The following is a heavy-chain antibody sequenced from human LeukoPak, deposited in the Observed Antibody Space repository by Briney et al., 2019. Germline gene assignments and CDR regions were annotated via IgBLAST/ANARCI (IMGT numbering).Heavy chain of an antibody. V-gene: IGHV1-2*02. CDR1: GYTFIGYY. D-gene: IGHD3-22*01. J-gene: IGHJ3*02. CDR3: ASLKNYYDSSGYLVTDAFDI. Sequence: ASVKVSCKASGYTFIGYYMHWVRQAPGQGLEWMGWINPNSGDTNYAQKFQGRVTMTRDTSISTAYMELRSLKSDDTAVYYCASLKNYYDSSGYLVTDAFDIWGQGTMVTVSS. CDR2: INPNSGDT.